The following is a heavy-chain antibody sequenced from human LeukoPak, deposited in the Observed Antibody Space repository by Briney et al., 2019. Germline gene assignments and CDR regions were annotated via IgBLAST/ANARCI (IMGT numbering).Heavy chain of an antibody. Sequence: GESLKISCKGSGYSFISYWIGWVRQMPGKGPEWMGIINPADSDTRYRPSFQGQVTISVDKSITTAYLQWSSLKASDSAMYYCARGGAAASFDYWGEGTLVSVSS. J-gene: IGHJ4*02. D-gene: IGHD6-25*01. CDR1: GYSFISYW. CDR3: ARGGAAASFDY. V-gene: IGHV5-51*01. CDR2: INPADSDT.